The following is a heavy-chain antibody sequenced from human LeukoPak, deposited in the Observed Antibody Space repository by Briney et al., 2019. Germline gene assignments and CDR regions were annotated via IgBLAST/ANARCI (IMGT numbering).Heavy chain of an antibody. CDR1: GFTFSAYA. CDR3: AKTYYDSGCLIDY. D-gene: IGHD3-22*01. V-gene: IGHV3-23*01. J-gene: IGHJ4*02. CDR2: IRSGGISK. Sequence: PGGSLRLSCAASGFTFSAYAMTWVRQGPGKGLEWVANIRSGGISKNYADSVRGRFTISRDDSTSTLYLEMNGLRAEDTAVYYCAKTYYDSGCLIDYWGQGTLVTVSA.